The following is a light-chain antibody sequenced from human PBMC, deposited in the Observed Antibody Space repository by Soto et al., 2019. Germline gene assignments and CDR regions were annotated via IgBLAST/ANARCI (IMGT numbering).Light chain of an antibody. Sequence: EIVLIQSQATLSLSPGERATLSCRASQSVGSSLAWYQQNPGQAPRLLIFDASNRATGIPVRFSGSGSGTDFTLTISSLEPEDFTVYYCQQHSDWPLTFGGGTRMEIK. V-gene: IGKV3-11*01. CDR3: QQHSDWPLT. J-gene: IGKJ4*01. CDR1: QSVGSS. CDR2: DAS.